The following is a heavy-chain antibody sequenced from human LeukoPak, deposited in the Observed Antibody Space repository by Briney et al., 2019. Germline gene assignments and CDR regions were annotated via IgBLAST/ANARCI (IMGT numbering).Heavy chain of an antibody. J-gene: IGHJ4*02. Sequence: SETLSLTCTVSGGSISSYYWSWIRQPPGKGLEWIGYIYYSGSTNYNPSLKSRVTISVDTSKNQFSPKLSSVTAADTAVYYCARLGYSYGYFDYWGQGTLVTVSS. V-gene: IGHV4-59*01. CDR2: IYYSGST. D-gene: IGHD5-18*01. CDR1: GGSISSYY. CDR3: ARLGYSYGYFDY.